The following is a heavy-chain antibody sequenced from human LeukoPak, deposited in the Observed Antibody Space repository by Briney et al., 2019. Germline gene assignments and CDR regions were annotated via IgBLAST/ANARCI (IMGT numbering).Heavy chain of an antibody. Sequence: GGSLRLSCAASGFTFSYASLSWVRQAPGKGLEWVGRIKNRSNGGTLGYAAPVKGRFTISRDDSKNTLYLQMDSLKTEDSALYYCATSGQHWDVFDFWGQGTLVTVSS. CDR2: IKNRSNGGTL. CDR1: GFTFSYAS. D-gene: IGHD1-1*01. J-gene: IGHJ4*02. V-gene: IGHV3-15*01. CDR3: ATSGQHWDVFDF.